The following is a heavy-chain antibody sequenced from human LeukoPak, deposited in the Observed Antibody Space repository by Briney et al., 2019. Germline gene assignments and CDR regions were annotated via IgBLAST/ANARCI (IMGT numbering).Heavy chain of an antibody. V-gene: IGHV3-23*01. CDR1: GFTFSIYA. Sequence: GGSLRLSCAGSGFTFSIYAMSWVRQAPGKGLEWVAAISGSGGRTDYADSVKGRFTTSRDNSKNTVYLQMNSLRAEDTALYYCAKDRERLEPQAPSRVPYALDVWGQGTTVTVSS. D-gene: IGHD6-25*01. CDR2: ISGSGGRT. J-gene: IGHJ6*02. CDR3: AKDRERLEPQAPSRVPYALDV.